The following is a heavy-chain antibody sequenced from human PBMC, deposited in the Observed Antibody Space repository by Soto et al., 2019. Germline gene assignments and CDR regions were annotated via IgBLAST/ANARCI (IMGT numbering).Heavy chain of an antibody. J-gene: IGHJ4*02. V-gene: IGHV3-23*01. Sequence: EVQLLESGGGLVQPGGSLRLSCAASGFTFSSYAMSWVRQAPGKGLEWVSAISGSGISTYYADSVKGRFTISRDNSRNTLYLQMNILRAEDTAVYYCAKEHHYSSSWSEFDYWGQGTLVTVSS. CDR1: GFTFSSYA. CDR2: ISGSGIST. D-gene: IGHD6-13*01. CDR3: AKEHHYSSSWSEFDY.